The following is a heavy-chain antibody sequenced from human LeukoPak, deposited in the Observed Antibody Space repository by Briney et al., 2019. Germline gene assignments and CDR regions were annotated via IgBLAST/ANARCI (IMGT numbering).Heavy chain of an antibody. J-gene: IGHJ4*02. Sequence: GGSLRLSCAASGFTFDDYTMHWVRQAPGKGLEWVSVISWDGAGTYYADSVKGRFTISRDNSKNSLYLQMSSLRTEDTAFYDCAKDLSTSGWILDYWGKGTLVTVSS. CDR3: AKDLSTSGWILDY. CDR1: GFTFDDYT. D-gene: IGHD6-19*01. CDR2: ISWDGAGT. V-gene: IGHV3-43*01.